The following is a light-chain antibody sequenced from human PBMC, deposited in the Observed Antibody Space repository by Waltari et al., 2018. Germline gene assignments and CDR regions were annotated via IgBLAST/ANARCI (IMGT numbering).Light chain of an antibody. CDR3: SSRNGRANQVV. Sequence: SSELTQDPAVSVALGQTVRITCQGDSLRTSYASWYQLKPGQAPVLVIYGKDKRHSGIPDRISGYSSGATSSLTITGAQAEDEADYYCSSRNGRANQVVFAGGTKVTVL. CDR2: GKD. CDR1: SLRTSY. V-gene: IGLV3-19*01. J-gene: IGLJ3*02.